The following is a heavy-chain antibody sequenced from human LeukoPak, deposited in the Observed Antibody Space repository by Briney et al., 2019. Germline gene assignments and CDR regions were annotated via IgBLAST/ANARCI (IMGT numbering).Heavy chain of an antibody. Sequence: GASVKVSCKASGYTFTDYSMHWVRQAPGQGLEWMGWINPNSGGTDYAQKFQGRVTMTRVTSISTAYLEVTRLTSGDTAVYFCVRDMIAAAGAGGWGQGTLVTVSS. CDR3: VRDMIAAAGAGG. J-gene: IGHJ4*02. CDR1: GYTFTDYS. CDR2: INPNSGGT. D-gene: IGHD6-13*01. V-gene: IGHV1-2*02.